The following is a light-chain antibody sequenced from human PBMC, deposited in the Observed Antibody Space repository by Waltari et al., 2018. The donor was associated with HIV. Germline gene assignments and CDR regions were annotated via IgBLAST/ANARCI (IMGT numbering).Light chain of an antibody. Sequence: EIVMTQSPATLSVSPGERATLSCRASQSVSSNSAWYQQKPGQAPRLLIYGASTRATGIPARFSGSGSGTEFTLTISSLQSEDFAVYYCQQYNNWPPEYTFGQGTKLEIK. CDR1: QSVSSN. CDR2: GAS. V-gene: IGKV3-15*01. CDR3: QQYNNWPPEYT. J-gene: IGKJ2*01.